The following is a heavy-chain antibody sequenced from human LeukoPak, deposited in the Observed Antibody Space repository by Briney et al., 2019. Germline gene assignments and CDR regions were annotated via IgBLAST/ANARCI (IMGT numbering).Heavy chain of an antibody. V-gene: IGHV3-23*01. D-gene: IGHD3-16*01. J-gene: IGHJ4*02. Sequence: PGGSLRVSCAASAFSISGYALSWVRQAPGKGLEWVSSISGAGVSANYADSVRGRFTISRDNSKKTVYLQMSSLRAEDTAIYYCATSEIAPYYFDNRGQGTQVTVSS. CDR1: AFSISGYA. CDR2: ISGAGVSA. CDR3: ATSEIAPYYFDN.